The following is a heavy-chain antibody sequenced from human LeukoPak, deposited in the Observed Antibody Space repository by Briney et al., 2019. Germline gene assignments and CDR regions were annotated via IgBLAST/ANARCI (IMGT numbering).Heavy chain of an antibody. CDR1: GYTFTGYY. V-gene: IGHV1-2*02. D-gene: IGHD1-26*01. CDR2: INPNSGGT. CDR3: ARDHSGSYYGAGY. J-gene: IGHJ4*02. Sequence: ASVKVPCKASGYTFTGYYMHWVRQAPGQGLEWMGWINPNSGGTNYAQKFQGRVTMTRDTSISTAYMELSRLRSDDTAVYYCARDHSGSYYGAGYWGQGTLVTVSP.